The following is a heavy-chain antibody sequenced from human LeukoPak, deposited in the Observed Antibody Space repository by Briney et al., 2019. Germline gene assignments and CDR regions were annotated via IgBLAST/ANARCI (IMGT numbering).Heavy chain of an antibody. CDR3: ARGDWNYREGSRTIVY. Sequence: SVKVSCKASGGTFNSFAISWVRQAPGQGLEWMGRIIPIFGTQNYAQKFQGRVTFTTDESTSTAHMELSSLRSEDTAVYYCARGDWNYREGSRTIVYWGQGTLVTVSS. D-gene: IGHD1-7*01. V-gene: IGHV1-69*05. J-gene: IGHJ4*02. CDR2: IIPIFGTQ. CDR1: GGTFNSFA.